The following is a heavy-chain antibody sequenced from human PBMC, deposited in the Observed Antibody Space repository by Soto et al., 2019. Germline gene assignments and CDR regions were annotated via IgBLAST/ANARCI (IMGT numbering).Heavy chain of an antibody. V-gene: IGHV4-59*01. Sequence: EYLSLTFNVSGGSISSYYWRWIRQPPGKVLEWIGYIYYSGSTNYNASLKSRFTISLDTSKNQSSLNLFSVTAAETAVHSCARDGGSSPPNSDYRGHGT. CDR3: ARDGGSSPPNSDY. D-gene: IGHD6-6*01. CDR1: GGSISSYY. CDR2: IYYSGST. J-gene: IGHJ4*01.